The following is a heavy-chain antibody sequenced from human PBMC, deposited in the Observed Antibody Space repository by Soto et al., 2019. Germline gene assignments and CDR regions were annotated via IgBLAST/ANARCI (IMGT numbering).Heavy chain of an antibody. CDR2: ISAYNGNT. CDR3: ARVSSPLRFLERYYYYYMDV. Sequence: ASVKVSCKASGYTFTSYGISWVRQAPGQGLEWMGWISAYNGNTNYAQELQGRVTMTTDTSTSTAYMELRSLRSDDTAVYYCARVSSPLRFLERYYYYYMDVWGKGTTVTVSS. J-gene: IGHJ6*03. CDR1: GYTFTSYG. D-gene: IGHD3-3*01. V-gene: IGHV1-18*01.